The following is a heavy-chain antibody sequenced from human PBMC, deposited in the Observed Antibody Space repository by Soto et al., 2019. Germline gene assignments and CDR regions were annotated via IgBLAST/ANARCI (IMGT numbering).Heavy chain of an antibody. CDR3: VRQPLANLALYGMDG. J-gene: IGHJ6*02. D-gene: IGHD6-6*01. Sequence: QPLLLPSAISGDCVSGNNAAWNCIRQTPSRGLEWLGRTYFRSKWNYDYAESVKSRLTITPDTTNNQISLQLNSVIPEDAAVYYCVRQPLANLALYGMDGWSQGTKVTFSS. CDR1: GDCVSGNNAA. CDR2: TYFRSKWNY. V-gene: IGHV6-1*01.